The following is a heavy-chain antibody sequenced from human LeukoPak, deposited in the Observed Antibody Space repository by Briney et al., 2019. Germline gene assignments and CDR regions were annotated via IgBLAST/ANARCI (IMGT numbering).Heavy chain of an antibody. Sequence: SETLSLTCAVYGGSFSGYYWSWLRQPAGKGLEGIGRIYTSGSTNYNPSLKSRVTTSVDTSKNQFSLKLSSVTAADTAVYYCARVGKDPDVWGKGTTVTVSS. J-gene: IGHJ6*04. CDR1: GGSFSGYY. CDR3: ARVGKDPDV. V-gene: IGHV4-59*10. CDR2: IYTSGST.